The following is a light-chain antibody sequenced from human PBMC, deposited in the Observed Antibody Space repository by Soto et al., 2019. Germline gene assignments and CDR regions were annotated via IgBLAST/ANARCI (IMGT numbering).Light chain of an antibody. CDR1: QGIRNF. CDR3: QQYSSVPV. CDR2: AAS. Sequence: DLQMTQSPTSLSASVGDRVTITCRASQGIRNFVAWYQQKPGKAPKLLIYAASTLQSGVPSRFSGSGSGTDFTLTINSLQPEDVATYSCQQYSSVPVFGPGTKVEIK. V-gene: IGKV1-27*01. J-gene: IGKJ3*01.